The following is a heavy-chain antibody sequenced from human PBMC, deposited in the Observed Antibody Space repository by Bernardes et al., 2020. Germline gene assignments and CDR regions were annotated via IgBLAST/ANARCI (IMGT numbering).Heavy chain of an antibody. D-gene: IGHD1-1*01. CDR2: ISGPNGHT. Sequence: ASVKVSCKTSGYIFSTFDISWVRQAPGQGLEWMGWISGPNGHTKSAQKVEGRLTMTTDTTTSTAYMELRSLRSDDSAVYFCARSESWKNFFDHWGQGTLVNISS. CDR3: ARSESWKNFFDH. V-gene: IGHV1-18*04. J-gene: IGHJ4*02. CDR1: GYIFSTFD.